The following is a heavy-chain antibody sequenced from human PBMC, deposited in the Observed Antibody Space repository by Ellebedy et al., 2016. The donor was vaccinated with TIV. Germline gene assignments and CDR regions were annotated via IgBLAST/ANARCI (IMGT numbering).Heavy chain of an antibody. CDR3: ASQDAVNNNGEDY. CDR1: GFTFSDYW. CDR2: INQDGSEA. Sequence: PGGSLRLSCAASGFTFSDYWMSWVRQAPGKGLEWVANINQDGSEAFYVESVKGRFTISRDNAKNFLFLQMNSLTVEDTALYYCASQDAVNNNGEDYWGQGTLVTVS. V-gene: IGHV3-7*01. D-gene: IGHD2-8*01. J-gene: IGHJ4*02.